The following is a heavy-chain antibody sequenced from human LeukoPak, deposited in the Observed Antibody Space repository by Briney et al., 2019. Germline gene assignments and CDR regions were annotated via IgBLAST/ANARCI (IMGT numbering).Heavy chain of an antibody. D-gene: IGHD6-6*01. CDR2: IYYSGST. Sequence: SETLSLTCTVSGGSISSYCWSWIRQPPGKGLEWIGSIYYSGSTYYNPSLKSRVTISVDTSKNQFSLKLSSVTAADTAVYYCARAGEQLVLGWFDPWGQGTLVTVSS. J-gene: IGHJ5*02. V-gene: IGHV4-59*12. CDR3: ARAGEQLVLGWFDP. CDR1: GGSISSYC.